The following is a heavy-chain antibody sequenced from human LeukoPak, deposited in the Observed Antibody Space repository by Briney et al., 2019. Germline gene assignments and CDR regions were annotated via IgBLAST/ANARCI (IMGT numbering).Heavy chain of an antibody. J-gene: IGHJ4*02. V-gene: IGHV3-23*01. Sequence: GGSLRLSCAASGFTFSSYAMSGVRQAPGKGLEWVSAISGSGSSTYYADSVKGRFTISRDNSKNTLYLQLNSLRAEDTAVYYCATDGQVWFQGGLDYWGQGTLVTVSS. CDR1: GFTFSSYA. CDR3: ATDGQVWFQGGLDY. D-gene: IGHD3-16*01. CDR2: ISGSGSST.